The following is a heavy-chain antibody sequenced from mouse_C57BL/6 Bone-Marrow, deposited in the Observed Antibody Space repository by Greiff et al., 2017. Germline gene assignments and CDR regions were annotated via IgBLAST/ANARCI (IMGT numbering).Heavy chain of an antibody. V-gene: IGHV5-17*01. J-gene: IGHJ4*01. CDR1: GFTFSDYG. Sequence: EVMLVESGGGLVKPGGSLKLSCAASGFTFSDYGMHWVRQAPEKGLEWVAYISSGSSTIYYADTVKGRFTISRDNAKNTQYLQMTSLRSEDTAMYDCSTIHCYYYAMDYWGQGTSVTVSS. CDR3: STIHCYYYAMDY. CDR2: ISSGSSTI.